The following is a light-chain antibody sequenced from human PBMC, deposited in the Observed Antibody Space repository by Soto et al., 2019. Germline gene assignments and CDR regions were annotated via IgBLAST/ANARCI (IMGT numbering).Light chain of an antibody. J-gene: IGKJ1*01. Sequence: EIVLTQSPGTLSLSPGERATLSCRASQSVSSSYLAWYQQKPGQAPRLLIYGASSRATGIPDRFSGSGSGTDFTLTISRLDPEDFALYYCQQYGGSTGTFGQGTKVEIK. CDR1: QSVSSSY. CDR2: GAS. CDR3: QQYGGSTGT. V-gene: IGKV3-20*01.